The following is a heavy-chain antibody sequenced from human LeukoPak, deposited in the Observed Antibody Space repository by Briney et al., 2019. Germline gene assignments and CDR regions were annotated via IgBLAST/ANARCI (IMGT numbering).Heavy chain of an antibody. V-gene: IGHV3-74*01. CDR1: GFTFSGFW. CDR2: INSDGTTT. Sequence: GGSLRLSCAASGFTFSGFWMYWVRQPPGKGLVWVSRINSDGTTTTYADSVKGRFTISRDNAKNTLYLQMNSLRAEDTAVYYCTSDGNYVSGSYMESYFDYWGQGTLVTVSS. J-gene: IGHJ4*02. CDR3: TSDGNYVSGSYMESYFDY. D-gene: IGHD3-10*01.